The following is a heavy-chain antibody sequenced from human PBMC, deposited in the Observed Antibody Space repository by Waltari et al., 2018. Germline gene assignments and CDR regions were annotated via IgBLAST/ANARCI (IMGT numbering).Heavy chain of an antibody. V-gene: IGHV1-69*01. Sequence: QVQLVQSGAEVKKPGSSVKVSCKASGGTFSSYAISWVRQAPGQGLEWMGGSIPIFGTANYAQKFQGRVTITADESTSTAYMELSSLRSEDTAVYYCARESYSFDWLLLEVRQYYFDYWGQGTLVTVSS. CDR3: ARESYSFDWLLLEVRQYYFDY. D-gene: IGHD3-9*01. CDR2: SIPIFGTA. J-gene: IGHJ4*02. CDR1: GGTFSSYA.